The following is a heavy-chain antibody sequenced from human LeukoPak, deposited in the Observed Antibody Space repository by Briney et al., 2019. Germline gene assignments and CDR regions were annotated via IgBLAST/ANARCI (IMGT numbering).Heavy chain of an antibody. CDR1: VFTATSNY. Sequence: GGSLRLSCAASVFTATSNYMSWVRQAPGKGLEWGSVIYSGGSTYYADSVKGRFTISRDNSKNTLYLQMNSLRAEDTAVYYCAGELYYWGQGTLVTVSS. CDR2: IYSGGST. CDR3: AGELYY. D-gene: IGHD3-10*01. J-gene: IGHJ4*02. V-gene: IGHV3-53*01.